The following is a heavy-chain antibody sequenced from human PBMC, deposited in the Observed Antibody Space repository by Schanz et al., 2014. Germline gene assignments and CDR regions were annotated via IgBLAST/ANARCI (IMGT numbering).Heavy chain of an antibody. CDR3: AKHVRSLTGNDY. D-gene: IGHD3-9*01. CDR2: IGGSGDST. J-gene: IGHJ4*02. CDR1: GFTFSNHA. V-gene: IGHV3-23*01. Sequence: EVQLLESGGGLVQPGGSLTLSCAASGFTFSNHALSWVRQAPGKGLEWVSGIGGSGDSTHYADSVKGRFIISRDNSKNTLYLQVNSLRAEDTAVYYCAKHVRSLTGNDYWGQGTLVTVSS.